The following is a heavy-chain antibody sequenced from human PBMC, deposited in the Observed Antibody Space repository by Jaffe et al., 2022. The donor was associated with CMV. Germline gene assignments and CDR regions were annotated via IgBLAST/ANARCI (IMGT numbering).Heavy chain of an antibody. J-gene: IGHJ4*02. D-gene: IGHD3-10*01. Sequence: QVQLQQWGAGLLKPSETLSLTCAVYGGSFSGYYWSWIRQPPGKGLEWIGEINHSGSTNYNPSLKSRVTISVDTSKNQFSLKLSSVTAADTAVYYCARGVRLLWFGAYYFDYWGQGTLVTVSS. V-gene: IGHV4-34*01. CDR3: ARGVRLLWFGAYYFDY. CDR2: INHSGST. CDR1: GGSFSGYY.